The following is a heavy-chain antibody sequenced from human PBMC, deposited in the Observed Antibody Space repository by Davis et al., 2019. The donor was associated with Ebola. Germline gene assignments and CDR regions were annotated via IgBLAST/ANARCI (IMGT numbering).Heavy chain of an antibody. Sequence: PSETLSLTCTVSGGSVSSGSYYWSWIRQPPGKGLEWIGYIYYSGSTNYNPSLKSRVTISVDTSKNQFSLKLSSVTAADTAVYYCASARSGPNYYYGMDVWGQGTTVTVSS. J-gene: IGHJ6*02. CDR1: GGSVSSGSYY. V-gene: IGHV4-61*01. CDR3: ASARSGPNYYYGMDV. CDR2: IYYSGST. D-gene: IGHD3-10*01.